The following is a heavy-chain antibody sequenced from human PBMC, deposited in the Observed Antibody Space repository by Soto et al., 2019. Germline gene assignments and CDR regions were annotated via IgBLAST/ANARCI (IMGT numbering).Heavy chain of an antibody. CDR1: GFIFSTYV. V-gene: IGHV3-33*01. CDR3: ARDPYSNYVYYFDY. D-gene: IGHD4-4*01. CDR2: IWYDGSKI. J-gene: IGHJ4*02. Sequence: QVQLVESGGGVVQPGRSLRLSCAASGFIFSTYVMHWVRQAPGKGLEWVAVIWYDGSKIYSADSGKGRVTISRDKSKNTLYMQMNSLRAEDTSVYYCARDPYSNYVYYFDYWGQGTLVTVSS.